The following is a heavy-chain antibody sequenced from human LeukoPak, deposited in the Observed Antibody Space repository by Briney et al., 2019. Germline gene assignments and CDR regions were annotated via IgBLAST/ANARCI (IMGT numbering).Heavy chain of an antibody. CDR3: ARDVYGTSSTYFDY. D-gene: IGHD6-6*01. CDR2: INAYNGHT. Sequence: ASVKVSCKASGYTFTSYGISWVRQAPGQGLEWMGWINAYNGHTNYAQKVQGRVTMTTDTSTSTAYMELRSLRSDDTAVYYCARDVYGTSSTYFDYWGQGTLVTVSS. J-gene: IGHJ4*02. V-gene: IGHV1-18*01. CDR1: GYTFTSYG.